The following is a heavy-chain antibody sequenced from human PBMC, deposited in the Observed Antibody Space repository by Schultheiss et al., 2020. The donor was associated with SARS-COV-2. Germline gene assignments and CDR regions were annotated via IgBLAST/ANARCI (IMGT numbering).Heavy chain of an antibody. Sequence: GESLKISCAASGFTFSSYAMHWVRQAPGKGLEWVAVISYDGSNKYYADSVKVRFTISRDNSKNTLYLQMNSLRAEDTAVYYCARSAYSSSWQYYYYYMDVWGKGTTVTVSS. CDR2: ISYDGSNK. J-gene: IGHJ6*03. V-gene: IGHV3-30*04. D-gene: IGHD6-13*01. CDR1: GFTFSSYA. CDR3: ARSAYSSSWQYYYYYMDV.